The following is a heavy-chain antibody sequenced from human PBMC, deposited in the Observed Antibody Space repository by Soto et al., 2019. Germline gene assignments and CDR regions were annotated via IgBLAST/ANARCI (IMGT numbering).Heavy chain of an antibody. CDR2: IYSGGNT. CDR3: TRRRGS. CDR1: GFTFSNNY. J-gene: IGHJ5*02. V-gene: IGHV3-66*01. D-gene: IGHD1-26*01. Sequence: EVQLVESRGGLVQPGESLRLSCAASGFTFSNNYMSWVRQAPGKGLEWVSCIYSGGNTYYADSVKGRFTISRDKSKNTLYIQMNNLRVEDTSVYYCTRRRGSWGQGTLVTVS.